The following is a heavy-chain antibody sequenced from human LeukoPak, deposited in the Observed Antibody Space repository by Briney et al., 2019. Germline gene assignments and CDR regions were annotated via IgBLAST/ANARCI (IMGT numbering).Heavy chain of an antibody. CDR2: IIPIFGTA. CDR3: ARSYNWNYSPLDY. Sequence: ASVKVSCKASGGTFSSYAISWVRQAPGQGLEWMGGIIPIFGTANYAQKFQGRVTITADESTSTAYMELSSLRSEDMAVYYCARSYNWNYSPLDYWGQGTLVTVSS. D-gene: IGHD1-7*01. V-gene: IGHV1-69*01. J-gene: IGHJ4*02. CDR1: GGTFSSYA.